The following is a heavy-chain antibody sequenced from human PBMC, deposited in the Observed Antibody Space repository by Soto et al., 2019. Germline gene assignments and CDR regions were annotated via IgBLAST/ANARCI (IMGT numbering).Heavy chain of an antibody. D-gene: IGHD2-2*01. CDR2: IXPIFGIA. Sequence: QVQLVQSGAEVKKPGSSVKVSCKASGGTFSRYSITWVRQAPGHGLEWIGRIXPIFGIASYAHKFQGRVPITADEFTRTAYXXXXXXXXXXXXXXSXXXXXXXXXXGLVPAXXAGMDVWGQGTTVTVSS. CDR1: GGTFSRYS. J-gene: IGHJ6*02. CDR3: XXXXXXXXXGLVPAXXAGMDV. V-gene: IGHV1-69*02.